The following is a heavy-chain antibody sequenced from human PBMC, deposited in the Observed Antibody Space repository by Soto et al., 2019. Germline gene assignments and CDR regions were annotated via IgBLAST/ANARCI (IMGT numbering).Heavy chain of an antibody. J-gene: IGHJ6*02. Sequence: PSETLSLTCTVSGGSVSSGSYYWSWIRQPPGKGLEWIGYIYYSGSTNYNPSLKSRVTISVDTSKNQFSLKLSSVTAADTAVYYCTTGIAAAGAHFVWGQGTTVTVSS. CDR1: GGSVSSGSYY. CDR2: IYYSGST. CDR3: TTGIAAAGAHFV. V-gene: IGHV4-61*01. D-gene: IGHD6-13*01.